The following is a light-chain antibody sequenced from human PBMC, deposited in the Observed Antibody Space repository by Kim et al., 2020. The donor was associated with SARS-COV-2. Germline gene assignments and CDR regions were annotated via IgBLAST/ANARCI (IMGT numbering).Light chain of an antibody. Sequence: DIVLTQSPGTLSLSPGERATLSCRASQSVSRGFLAWLQQKPGQAPRLLIYDVSSRATGIPDRFSGSGSGTDFTLTISRLEPEDFAVYYCHQYDSSPRTFGQGTKLEIK. CDR2: DVS. CDR1: QSVSRGF. CDR3: HQYDSSPRT. V-gene: IGKV3-20*01. J-gene: IGKJ1*01.